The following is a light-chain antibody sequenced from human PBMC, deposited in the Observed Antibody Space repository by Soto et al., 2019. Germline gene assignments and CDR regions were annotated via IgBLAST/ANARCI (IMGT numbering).Light chain of an antibody. CDR3: QQYYSYPLT. CDR1: QGISSY. V-gene: IGKV1-8*01. CDR2: AAS. Sequence: AIRMTQSPSSLSASTGDRVTITCRASQGISSYLAWYQQKPGKAPKLLIYAASTLQSGVPSRFSGSGSGTDFTLTISCLQSEDFETYYCQQYYSYPLTFGAGTKVDIX. J-gene: IGKJ4*01.